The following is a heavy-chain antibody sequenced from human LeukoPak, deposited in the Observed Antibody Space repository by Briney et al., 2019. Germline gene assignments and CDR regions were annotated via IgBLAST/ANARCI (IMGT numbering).Heavy chain of an antibody. CDR2: ISSSSSYI. D-gene: IGHD3-16*01. V-gene: IGHV3-21*01. CDR3: ARDQDYPTYYYYGMDV. Sequence: GRSLRLSCAASGFTFSSYSMNWVRQPPGKGLEWVSSISSSSSYIYYADSVKGRFTISRDNAKNSLYLQMNSLRAEDTAVYYCARDQDYPTYYYYGMDVWGQGTTVTVSS. CDR1: GFTFSSYS. J-gene: IGHJ6*02.